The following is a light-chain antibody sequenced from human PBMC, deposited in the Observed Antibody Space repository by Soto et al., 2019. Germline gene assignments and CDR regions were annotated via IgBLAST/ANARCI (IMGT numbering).Light chain of an antibody. CDR2: DAS. J-gene: IGKJ1*01. V-gene: IGKV3-11*01. CDR1: QSVSSY. CDR3: QQRGNWPRTWT. Sequence: EIVLTQSPATLSLSPGERATLSCRASQSVSSYLAWYQHKPGQAPRLLIYDASNRVTGIPARLSGSGSGTVFALTISCLEPGDFAGFDCQQRGNWPRTWTFGQGTRVPIK.